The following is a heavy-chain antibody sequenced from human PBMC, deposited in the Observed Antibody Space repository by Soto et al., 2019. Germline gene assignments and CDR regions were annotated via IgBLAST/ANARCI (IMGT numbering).Heavy chain of an antibody. J-gene: IGHJ6*02. V-gene: IGHV1-69*06. CDR2: IIPIFGTA. D-gene: IGHD2-15*01. CDR3: ARIGSVVVVAATPEMDV. CDR1: GCTFSSNA. Sequence: SVKVSCKASGCTFSSNAISWVRQAPRQGLEWMGGIIPIFGTANYAQKFQGRVTITADKSTSTAYMELSSLRSEDTAVYYCARIGSVVVVAATPEMDVWGQGTTVTVSS.